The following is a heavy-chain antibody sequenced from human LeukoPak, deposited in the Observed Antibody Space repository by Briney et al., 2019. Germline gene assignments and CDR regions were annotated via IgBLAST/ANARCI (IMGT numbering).Heavy chain of an antibody. J-gene: IGHJ4*02. CDR1: GFTFSSYD. Sequence: GGSLRLSCAASGFTFSSYDVHWVRHARGKGLEWVSSIGTAGDAYYRGSVKGRFTISRENAKNSLYLQMNSLRAGDTAVYYCARSSTAMALDYWGQGTLVTVSS. D-gene: IGHD5-18*01. V-gene: IGHV3-13*01. CDR3: ARSSTAMALDY. CDR2: IGTAGDA.